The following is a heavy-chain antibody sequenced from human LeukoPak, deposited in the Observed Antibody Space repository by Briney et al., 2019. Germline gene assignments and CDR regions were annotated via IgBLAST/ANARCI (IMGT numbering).Heavy chain of an antibody. V-gene: IGHV3-48*04. CDR2: ISSSSSTI. J-gene: IGHJ4*02. D-gene: IGHD1-26*01. CDR1: GFTFSSYA. Sequence: GGSLRLSCAASGFTFSSYAMHWVRQAPGKGLEWVSYISSSSSTIYYADSVKGRFTISRDNAKNSLYLQMNSLRAEDTAVYYCASSYSGSYYDYWGQGTLVTVSS. CDR3: ASSYSGSYYDY.